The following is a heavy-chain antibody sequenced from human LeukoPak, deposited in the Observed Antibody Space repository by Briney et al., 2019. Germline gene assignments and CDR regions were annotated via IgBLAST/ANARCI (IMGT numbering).Heavy chain of an antibody. CDR1: GFTFDDYA. V-gene: IGHV3-43D*03. Sequence: GGSLRLSCAASGFTFDDYAMHWVRQAPGKGLKWVSVISWDGGNTYYADSVKGRFTISRDNSKNSLYLQMNSLRAEDTALYYCAKAIAASGTLSYFDYWGQGTLVTVSS. CDR2: ISWDGGNT. J-gene: IGHJ4*02. D-gene: IGHD6-13*01. CDR3: AKAIAASGTLSYFDY.